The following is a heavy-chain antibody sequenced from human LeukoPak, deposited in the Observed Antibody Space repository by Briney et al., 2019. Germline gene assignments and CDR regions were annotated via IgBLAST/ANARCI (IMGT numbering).Heavy chain of an antibody. CDR3: ARSGGWLPCDY. CDR1: GFSFSDHH. CDR2: IRSKARSYTT. J-gene: IGHJ4*02. D-gene: IGHD1-26*01. Sequence: GGSLRPSCAASGFSFSDHHMDWVRQAPGKGLEWVGRIRSKARSYTTEYAASVRGRFTISGDESMNSLHLQMNSLKTEDTAVYYCARSGGWLPCDYWGQGTLVTVSS. V-gene: IGHV3-72*01.